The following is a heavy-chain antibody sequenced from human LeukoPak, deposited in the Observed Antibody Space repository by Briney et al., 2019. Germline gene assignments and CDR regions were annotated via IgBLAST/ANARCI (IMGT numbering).Heavy chain of an antibody. CDR1: GYTFTDYY. D-gene: IGHD5-18*01. Sequence: ASVKVSCKASGYTFTDYYMHWVRQAPGQGLEWMGWINPNSGGTKYAQKFQGRVTMTRDTSSSTAYMELSRLRSDDTAAYYCARDLFTAMVTSSNDSWGQGTLVTVSS. CDR2: INPNSGGT. CDR3: ARDLFTAMVTSSNDS. V-gene: IGHV1-2*02. J-gene: IGHJ4*02.